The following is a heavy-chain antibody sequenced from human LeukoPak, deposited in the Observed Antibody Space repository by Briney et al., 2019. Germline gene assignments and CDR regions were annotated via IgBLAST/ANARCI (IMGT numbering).Heavy chain of an antibody. V-gene: IGHV4-39*01. Sequence: SETLSLTCTVSGGSISSSSYYWGWIRQPPGKGLEWIGSIYYSGSTYYNPSLKSRVAISVDTSKNQFSLKLSSVTAADTAVYYCARQHDSYYYYYIDVWGSGTTVTGSS. CDR3: ARQHDSYYYYYIDV. CDR2: IYYSGST. J-gene: IGHJ6*03. CDR1: GGSISSSSYY.